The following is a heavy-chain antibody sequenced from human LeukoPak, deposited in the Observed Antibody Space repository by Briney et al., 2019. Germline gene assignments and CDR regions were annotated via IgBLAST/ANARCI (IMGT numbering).Heavy chain of an antibody. J-gene: IGHJ4*02. CDR3: ARDDHYDSSGYYYGPFDY. Sequence: GGSLRLSCAASGFTFGSYAMSWVRQAPGKGLEWVSTFSGTSSTSYADAVKGRVTISRDNSKNTLYLQMNSLRAEDTAVYYCARDDHYDSSGYYYGPFDYWGQGTLVTVSS. CDR1: GFTFGSYA. CDR2: FSGTSST. V-gene: IGHV3-23*01. D-gene: IGHD3-22*01.